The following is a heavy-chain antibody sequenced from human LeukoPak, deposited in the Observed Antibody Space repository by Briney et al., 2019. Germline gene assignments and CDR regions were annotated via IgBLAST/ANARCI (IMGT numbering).Heavy chain of an antibody. CDR2: IYYSGST. V-gene: IGHV4-31*03. CDR3: AREPAGDFWTGFDY. Sequence: SETLSLTCTVSGGSISSGGYYWSWIRQHPGQGLEWIGYIYYSGSTYYNPSLKSRVTISVDTSKNQFSLKLSSVTAADTAVYYCAREPAGDFWTGFDYWGQGTLVTGSA. CDR1: GGSISSGGYY. J-gene: IGHJ4*02. D-gene: IGHD3-3*01.